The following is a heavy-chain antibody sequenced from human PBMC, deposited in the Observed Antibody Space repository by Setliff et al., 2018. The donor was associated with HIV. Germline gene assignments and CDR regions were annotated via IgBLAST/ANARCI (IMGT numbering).Heavy chain of an antibody. CDR1: GVSISNYY. CDR2: MYYGGAT. V-gene: IGHV4-59*01. Sequence: ASETLSLTCTVSGVSISNYYWSWIRQTPEMGLEWIGYMYYGGATNYNPSLKSRVTISQDTSHNQFSLKLTSVTVTDTAVYYCVRSRPKTRGLTWFDPWGQGTLVTVSS. CDR3: VRSRPKTRGLTWFDP. D-gene: IGHD3-10*01. J-gene: IGHJ5*02.